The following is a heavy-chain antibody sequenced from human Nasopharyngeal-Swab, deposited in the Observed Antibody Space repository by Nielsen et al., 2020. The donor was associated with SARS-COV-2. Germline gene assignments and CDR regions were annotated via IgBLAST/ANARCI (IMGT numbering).Heavy chain of an antibody. J-gene: IGHJ4*02. Sequence: SETLSLTCTVSGGSISSYYWSWIRQPPGKGLEGIGYIYYSGSTNYNPSLKSRVTISVDTSKNQFSLKLSSVTAADTAVYYCARGLIDILTGYYHDYWGQGTLVTVSS. CDR1: GGSISSYY. D-gene: IGHD3-9*01. CDR3: ARGLIDILTGYYHDY. CDR2: IYYSGST. V-gene: IGHV4-59*13.